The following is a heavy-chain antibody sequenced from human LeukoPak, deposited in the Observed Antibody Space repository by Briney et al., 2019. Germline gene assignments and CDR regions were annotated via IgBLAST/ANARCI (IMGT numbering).Heavy chain of an antibody. Sequence: GGSLRLSCAASGFTFSTSAMNWVRQAPGKGLEWVSAISGRGDGTFYADSVKGRFTISRDNSKNTLYLQMSSLRVEDTAVYYCAKQSYARSLGEGGPGTLVSVSS. D-gene: IGHD2-8*01. CDR3: AKQSYARSLGE. J-gene: IGHJ4*02. V-gene: IGHV3-23*01. CDR2: ISGRGDGT. CDR1: GFTFSTSA.